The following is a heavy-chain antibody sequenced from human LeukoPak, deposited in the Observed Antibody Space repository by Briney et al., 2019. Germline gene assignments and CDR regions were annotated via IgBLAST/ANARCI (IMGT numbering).Heavy chain of an antibody. D-gene: IGHD1-7*01. CDR3: ARDGGLQLPLGWFDP. CDR2: IYHSGST. J-gene: IGHJ5*02. CDR1: GYSISSGYF. V-gene: IGHV4-38-2*02. Sequence: RSETLSLTCTVSGYSISSGYFWGWIRQPPGKGLEWIGTIYHSGSTYYNPSLKSRVTISVDTSKNQFSLKLNSVTAADTAVYYCARDGGLQLPLGWFDPWGQGTLVIVSS.